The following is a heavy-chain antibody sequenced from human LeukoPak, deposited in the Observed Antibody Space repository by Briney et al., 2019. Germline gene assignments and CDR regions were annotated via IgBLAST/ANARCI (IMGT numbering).Heavy chain of an antibody. J-gene: IGHJ6*02. CDR1: GGSFSGYY. Sequence: SETLSLTCAVYGGSFSGYYWSWIRQPPGKGLEWIGEINHSGSTNYNPSLKSRVTIPVDTSKNQFSLKLSSVTAADTAVYYCARHLPPSSGWYRGAYYYYGMDVWGQGTTVTVS. V-gene: IGHV4-34*01. CDR3: ARHLPPSSGWYRGAYYYYGMDV. D-gene: IGHD6-19*01. CDR2: INHSGST.